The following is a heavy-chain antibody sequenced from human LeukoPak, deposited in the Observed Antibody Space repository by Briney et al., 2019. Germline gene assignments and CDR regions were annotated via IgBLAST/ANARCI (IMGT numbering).Heavy chain of an antibody. J-gene: IGHJ1*01. Sequence: GGSLRLSCAASGFTFSSYAMSWVRQAPGKGLEWVSSIDFTSRYIYNADSVKGRFTTSRDNAKNSLDLQMNSLKVEDTAVYYCATPATGPGAEYSLYWGQGTLVIVSS. CDR2: IDFTSRYI. CDR1: GFTFSSYA. V-gene: IGHV3-21*01. CDR3: ATPATGPGAEYSLY. D-gene: IGHD6-13*01.